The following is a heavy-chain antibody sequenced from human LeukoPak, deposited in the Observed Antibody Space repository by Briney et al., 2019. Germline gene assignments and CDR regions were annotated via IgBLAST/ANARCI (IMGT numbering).Heavy chain of an antibody. CDR3: ASLDFWSGFDS. CDR1: AFTSITYG. V-gene: IGHV1-18*01. Sequence: ATVKVSCKASAFTSITYGISWVREAPGQGLEWMGWISAYSGNTNYAQKVQGRVSLTTDRSTNTAYMEMRGLRSDDTAIYFCASLDFWSGFDSWGQGTLVTVSS. D-gene: IGHD3-3*01. CDR2: ISAYSGNT. J-gene: IGHJ4*02.